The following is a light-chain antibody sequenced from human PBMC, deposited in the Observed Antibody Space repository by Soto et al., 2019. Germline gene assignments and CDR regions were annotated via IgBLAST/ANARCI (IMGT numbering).Light chain of an antibody. CDR1: QTVRNNY. J-gene: IGKJ1*01. V-gene: IGKV3-20*01. CDR3: QQYGSSGT. CDR2: GAS. Sequence: EFVLAQSPGTLCLSPGERATLSGRASQTVRNNYLAWYQQKPGQAPRLLIYGASNRATGIPDRFSGSGSGTDFTLTISRLEPEDFAVYYCQQYGSSGTFGQGTKVDI.